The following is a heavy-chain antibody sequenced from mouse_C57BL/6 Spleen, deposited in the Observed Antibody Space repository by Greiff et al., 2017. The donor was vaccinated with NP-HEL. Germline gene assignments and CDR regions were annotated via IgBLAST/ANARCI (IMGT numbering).Heavy chain of an antibody. CDR2: INPNNGGT. D-gene: IGHD3-2*02. J-gene: IGHJ2*01. CDR3: ARGTAQATYFDY. CDR1: GYTFTDYY. V-gene: IGHV1-26*01. Sequence: EVQLQQSGPELVKPGASVKISCKASGYTFTDYYMNWVKQSHGKSLEWIGDINPNNGGTSYNQKFKGKATLTVDKSSSTAYMELRSLTSEDSAVYYCARGTAQATYFDYWGQGTTLTVSS.